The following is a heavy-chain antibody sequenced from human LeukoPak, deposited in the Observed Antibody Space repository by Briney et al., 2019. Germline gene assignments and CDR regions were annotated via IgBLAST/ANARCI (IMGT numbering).Heavy chain of an antibody. CDR2: ISSTSTTI. CDR3: AKDRQGLAAAEGAFDI. J-gene: IGHJ3*02. CDR1: GFTFSDYT. D-gene: IGHD6-13*01. V-gene: IGHV3-48*01. Sequence: PGGSLRLSCAASGFTFSDYTMNWVRQAPGKGLEWVSYISSTSTTIYYADSVKGRFTISRDNSKNTLYLQMNSLRAEDTAVYYCAKDRQGLAAAEGAFDIWGQGTMVTVSS.